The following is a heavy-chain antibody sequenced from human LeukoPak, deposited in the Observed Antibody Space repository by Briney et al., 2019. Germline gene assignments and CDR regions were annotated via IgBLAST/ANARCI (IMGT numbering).Heavy chain of an antibody. CDR3: ARSVVVTAYDY. Sequence: GGSLRLSCAASGFTVSSNYMSWVRQAPGKGLEWVSVIYSGGSTYYADSVKGRFTISRDNSKNTLYLQMNSLRAEDTAVYYCARSVVVTAYDYWGQGTLVTVSS. D-gene: IGHD2-21*02. J-gene: IGHJ4*02. V-gene: IGHV3-66*01. CDR1: GFTVSSNY. CDR2: IYSGGST.